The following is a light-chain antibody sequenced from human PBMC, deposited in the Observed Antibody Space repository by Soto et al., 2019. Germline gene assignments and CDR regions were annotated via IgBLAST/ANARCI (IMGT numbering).Light chain of an antibody. V-gene: IGLV3-1*01. Sequence: SSELTQPPSVSVSPGQTASITCSGDKLGDKYACWYQQKPGQSPVLVIYQDSKRPSGIPERFSGSNSGNTATLTISGTQAMDEADYYCQAWDSSTESYVFGTGTKLTVL. CDR2: QDS. CDR3: QAWDSSTESYV. J-gene: IGLJ1*01. CDR1: KLGDKY.